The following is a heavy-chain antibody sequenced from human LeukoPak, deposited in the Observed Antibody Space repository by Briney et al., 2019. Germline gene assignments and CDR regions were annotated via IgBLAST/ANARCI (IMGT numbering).Heavy chain of an antibody. CDR3: ALYYYDSSGYYLGAFDI. J-gene: IGHJ3*02. V-gene: IGHV3-23*01. CDR1: GFTFSSYD. D-gene: IGHD3-22*01. CDR2: ISGSGGGT. Sequence: GGSLRLSCAASGFTFSSYDMNWVRQAPGKGLEWVSTISGSGGGTYYADSVKGRFTISRDHSKNTLYLQMNSLRAEDTAIYYCALYYYDSSGYYLGAFDIWGQGTMVIVSS.